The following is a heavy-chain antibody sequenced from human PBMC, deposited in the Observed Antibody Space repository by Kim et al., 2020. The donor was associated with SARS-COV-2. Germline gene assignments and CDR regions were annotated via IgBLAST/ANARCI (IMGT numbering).Heavy chain of an antibody. CDR1: GFSFSHYV. D-gene: IGHD5-12*01. CDR3: ASQGGRGYSGYVLDC. V-gene: IGHV3-33*05. J-gene: IGHJ4*02. Sequence: GGSLRLSCAASGFSFSHYVMHWVRQAPGKGLEWVAVISYDESNKHYADSVRGRFTISRDNSKNTLYLQMNSLRAEDTAVYYCASQGGRGYSGYVLDCWGQGTLVTVSS. CDR2: ISYDESNK.